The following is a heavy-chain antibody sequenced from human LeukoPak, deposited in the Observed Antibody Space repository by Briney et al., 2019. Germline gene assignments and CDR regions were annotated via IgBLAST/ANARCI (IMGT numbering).Heavy chain of an antibody. D-gene: IGHD4-17*01. CDR1: GYTFTSYY. J-gene: IGHJ6*03. Sequence: GASVKVSCKASGYTFTSYYMHWVRQAPGQGLEWMGIINPSGGSTSYAQKFQGRVTMTRDTSTSTVYMELSSLRSEDTAVYYCARDDGVYSYYYYMEVWGNGTTVTVSS. CDR2: INPSGGST. CDR3: ARDDGVYSYYYYMEV. V-gene: IGHV1-46*01.